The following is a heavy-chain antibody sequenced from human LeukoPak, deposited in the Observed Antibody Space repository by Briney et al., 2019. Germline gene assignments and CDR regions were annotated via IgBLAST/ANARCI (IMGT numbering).Heavy chain of an antibody. V-gene: IGHV4-59*01. D-gene: IGHD5-18*01. CDR1: GGSISSYY. CDR2: IYYSGST. Sequence: SETLSLTCTVSGGSISSYYWSWIRQPPGKGLEWIGYIYYSGSTNYNPSLKSRVTISVDTSKNQFSLKLSSVTAADTAVYYCARVRGYSYGYGVDYWGRGTLVTVSS. CDR3: ARVRGYSYGYGVDY. J-gene: IGHJ4*02.